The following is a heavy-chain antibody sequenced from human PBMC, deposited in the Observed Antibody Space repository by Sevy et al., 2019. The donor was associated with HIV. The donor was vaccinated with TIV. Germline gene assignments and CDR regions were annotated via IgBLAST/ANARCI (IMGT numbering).Heavy chain of an antibody. V-gene: IGHV3-48*03. J-gene: IGHJ4*02. Sequence: GGSLRLSCAASGFSFSSYEMNWVRQAPGKGLEWVSYISNSGTTISYSDSVRGRFTISGDNARNLLYLQMTSLRAEDTAVYYCARDLPPSATTVAHFDCWGQGTLVTVSS. CDR3: ARDLPPSATTVAHFDC. CDR1: GFSFSSYE. D-gene: IGHD4-17*01. CDR2: ISNSGTTI.